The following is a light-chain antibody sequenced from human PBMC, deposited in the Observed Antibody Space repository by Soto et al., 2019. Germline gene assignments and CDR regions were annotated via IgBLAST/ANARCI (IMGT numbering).Light chain of an antibody. CDR1: QSVLYSSNNKNY. V-gene: IGKV4-1*01. CDR3: QQYYSTPPT. J-gene: IGKJ1*01. CDR2: WAS. Sequence: DIVMTQSPDSLAVSLGERATINCKSSQSVLYSSNNKNYLAWYQQKPGQPLKLLIYWASTREYGVPDRFSGSGSGTDFTLTISSLQAEDVAVYYCQQYYSTPPTFGQGTKVEIK.